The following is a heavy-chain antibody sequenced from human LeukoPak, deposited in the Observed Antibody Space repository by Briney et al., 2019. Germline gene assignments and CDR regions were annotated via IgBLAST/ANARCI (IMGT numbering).Heavy chain of an antibody. CDR2: IKQDGSEK. Sequence: GGSLRLSCVVSGVTFSSHWMSWVRQAPGKGLEWVAHIKQDGSEKNYVDSVKGRFTISRDNAKNSLYLQMNSLRAEDTAVYYCARERWSLYSNDYYYYGLDVWGQGTTVTVSS. D-gene: IGHD3-3*01. J-gene: IGHJ6*02. CDR3: ARERWSLYSNDYYYYGLDV. V-gene: IGHV3-7*01. CDR1: GVTFSSHW.